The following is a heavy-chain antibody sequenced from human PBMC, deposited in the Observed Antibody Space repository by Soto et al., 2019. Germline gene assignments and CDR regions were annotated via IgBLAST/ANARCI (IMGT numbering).Heavy chain of an antibody. V-gene: IGHV4-30-2*01. CDR2: IYHSGST. D-gene: IGHD3-22*01. J-gene: IGHJ4*02. CDR3: ARGDGYASSGYYWGMPSRSFDY. CDR1: GGSISSCGYS. Sequence: SETLSLTCAVSGGSISSCGYSWSWIRQPPGKGLEGIGYIYHSGSTYYNPSRKSRVTISVDRSKNQFSLKLRSVTAADTDVYYCARGDGYASSGYYWGMPSRSFDYWGQGTLVTVSS.